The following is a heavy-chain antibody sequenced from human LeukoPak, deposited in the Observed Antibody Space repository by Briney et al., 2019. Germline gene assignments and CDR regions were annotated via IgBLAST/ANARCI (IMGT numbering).Heavy chain of an antibody. CDR3: ARVIPSYDFWSGYQNYYYYMDV. D-gene: IGHD3-3*01. CDR1: GGSFSGYY. CDR2: INHSGST. J-gene: IGHJ6*03. Sequence: PSETLSLTCAVYGGSFSGYYWSWIRQPPGKGLEWIGEINHSGSTNYNPSLKSRVTISGDTSKNQFSLKLSSVTAADTAVYYCARVIPSYDFWSGYQNYYYYMDVWGKGTTVTVSS. V-gene: IGHV4-34*01.